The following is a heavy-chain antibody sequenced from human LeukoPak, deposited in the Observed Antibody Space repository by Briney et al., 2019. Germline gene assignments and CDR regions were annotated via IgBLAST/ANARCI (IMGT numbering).Heavy chain of an antibody. D-gene: IGHD3-22*01. Sequence: GESLKISCKGSGYSFTSYWIGWVRQMPGKGLEWMGIIYPGDSDTRYSPSFQGQVTISADKSISIAYLQWSSLKASDTATYYCARHGHRLSTDHPGGVSSGYYPLGYWGQGTLVTVSS. CDR2: IYPGDSDT. J-gene: IGHJ4*02. V-gene: IGHV5-51*01. CDR1: GYSFTSYW. CDR3: ARHGHRLSTDHPGGVSSGYYPLGY.